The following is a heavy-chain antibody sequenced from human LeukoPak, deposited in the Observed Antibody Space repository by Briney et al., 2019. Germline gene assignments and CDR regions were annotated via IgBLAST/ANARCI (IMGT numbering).Heavy chain of an antibody. Sequence: GGTLRLSCAASGFTFSSYAMSWVRQAPGKGLEWVSGFSVTDKTTYYADSVKGRFTISRDNSKNTLYLQMNSLRAEDTAVYYCARVLASNAFGIWGQGTMVTVSS. J-gene: IGHJ3*02. CDR2: FSVTDKTT. V-gene: IGHV3-23*01. CDR1: GFTFSSYA. CDR3: ARVLASNAFGI. D-gene: IGHD6-19*01.